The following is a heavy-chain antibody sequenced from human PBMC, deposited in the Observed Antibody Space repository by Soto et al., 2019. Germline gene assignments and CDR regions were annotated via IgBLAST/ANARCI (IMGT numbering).Heavy chain of an antibody. CDR1: GFTFSSYG. Sequence: PGGSLRLSCAASGFTFSSYGMHWVRQAPGKGLEWVAVISYDGSNKYYADSVKGRFTISRDNSKNTLYLQMNSLRAEDTAVYYCATISHSSSSGREYNWFDPWGQGTLVTVSS. J-gene: IGHJ5*02. CDR2: ISYDGSNK. CDR3: ATISHSSSSGREYNWFDP. V-gene: IGHV3-30*03. D-gene: IGHD6-6*01.